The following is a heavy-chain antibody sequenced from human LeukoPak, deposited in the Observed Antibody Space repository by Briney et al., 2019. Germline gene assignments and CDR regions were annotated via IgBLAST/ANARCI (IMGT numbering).Heavy chain of an antibody. CDR2: ILYDGSNK. Sequence: PGGSLRLSCATSGFTFSSYAMHWVRQAPGKGLEWVAVILYDGSNKYYADSVKGRFTISRDNSKNTLYLQMNSLRAEDTAVYYCAKDYEWFGEYYFDYWGQGTLVTVSS. CDR3: AKDYEWFGEYYFDY. D-gene: IGHD3-10*01. V-gene: IGHV3-30*04. CDR1: GFTFSSYA. J-gene: IGHJ4*02.